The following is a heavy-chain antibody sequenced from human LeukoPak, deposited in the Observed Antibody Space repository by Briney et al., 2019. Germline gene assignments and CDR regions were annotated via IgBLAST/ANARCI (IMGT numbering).Heavy chain of an antibody. CDR2: IYYSGST. J-gene: IGHJ4*02. D-gene: IGHD1-26*01. CDR3: ARQGQVGAAPFRQ. Sequence: SETLSLTCTVSGGSISSGSYYWGWIRQPPGKGLEWIGSIYYSGSTYYNPSLKSRVTISVDTSKNQFSLKLSSVTAADTAVYYCARQGQVGAAPFRQWGQGTLVAVSS. V-gene: IGHV4-39*01. CDR1: GGSISSGSYY.